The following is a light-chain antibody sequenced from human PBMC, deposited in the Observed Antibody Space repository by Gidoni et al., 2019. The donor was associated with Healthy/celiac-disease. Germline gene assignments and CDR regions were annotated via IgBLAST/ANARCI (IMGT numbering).Light chain of an antibody. CDR2: RNN. V-gene: IGLV1-47*01. CDR3: AAWDDSLSGLV. CDR1: SSNIGSNY. Sequence: HSLLTQPPSPSGTPGQRVTISCSGSSSNIGSNYVYWYQQLPGTAPKLLIYRNNQRPSGVPDRFSGSKSGTSASLAISGLRSEDEADYYCAAWDDSLSGLVFGGGTKLTVL. J-gene: IGLJ2*01.